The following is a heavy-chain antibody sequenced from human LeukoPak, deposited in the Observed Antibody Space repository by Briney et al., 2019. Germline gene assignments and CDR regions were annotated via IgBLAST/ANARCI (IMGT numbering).Heavy chain of an antibody. J-gene: IGHJ6*03. D-gene: IGHD6-6*01. Sequence: SGPTLVNPTQTLTLTCTFSGFSLSTSGVGVGLIRQPPGKALEWLARIYWNDDKRYSPSLKSRLTITKDTSKNQVVLTMTNMDPVDTATYYCAHTYSSSPYYYYYMDVWGKGTTVTVSS. CDR3: AHTYSSSPYYYYYMDV. CDR1: GFSLSTSGVG. CDR2: IYWNDDK. V-gene: IGHV2-5*01.